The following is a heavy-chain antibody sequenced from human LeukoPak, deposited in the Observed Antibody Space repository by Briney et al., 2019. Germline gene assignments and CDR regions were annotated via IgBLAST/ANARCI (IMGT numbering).Heavy chain of an antibody. Sequence: GGSLRLSCAASGFTFSNYDMHWVRQATGKGLEWVSAIGTAGDTYYPDSVKGRFTISRDNSKNTLYLQMNSLRAEDTAVYYCAKGPIVVVPAATIADYWGQGTLVTVSS. V-gene: IGHV3-13*01. CDR3: AKGPIVVVPAATIADY. J-gene: IGHJ4*02. CDR1: GFTFSNYD. D-gene: IGHD2-2*01. CDR2: IGTAGDT.